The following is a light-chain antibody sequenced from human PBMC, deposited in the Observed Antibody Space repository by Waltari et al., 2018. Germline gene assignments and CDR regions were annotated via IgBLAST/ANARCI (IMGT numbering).Light chain of an antibody. CDR2: GNS. Sequence: QSVLTQPPSVSRAPGQRVTISCTGSSSNIGAGYDVPWYQQLPGTAPKLLIYGNSNRPSGVPDRFSGSKSGTSASLAITGLQAEDEADYYCQSYDSSLSGSWVFGGGTKLTVL. J-gene: IGLJ3*02. V-gene: IGLV1-40*01. CDR1: SSNIGAGYD. CDR3: QSYDSSLSGSWV.